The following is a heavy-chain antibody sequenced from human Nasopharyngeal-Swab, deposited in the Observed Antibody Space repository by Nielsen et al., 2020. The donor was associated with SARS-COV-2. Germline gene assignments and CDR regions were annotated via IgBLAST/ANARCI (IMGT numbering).Heavy chain of an antibody. J-gene: IGHJ4*02. CDR3: ASLRADTPDFAY. Sequence: GGSLRLSCVASRFTFSRWPMHWVSQAPGKGLEWVTVISSDGSDKQYVDSVKGRFTISRDNSKNTLYLQVKSLRADDTGVYYCASLRADTPDFAYLGQGTLVTVSS. V-gene: IGHV3-30*03. CDR2: ISSDGSDK. D-gene: IGHD2-15*01. CDR1: RFTFSRWP.